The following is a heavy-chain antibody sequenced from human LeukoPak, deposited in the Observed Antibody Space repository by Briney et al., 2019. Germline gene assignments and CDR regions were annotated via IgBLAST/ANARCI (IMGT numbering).Heavy chain of an antibody. CDR3: ARVELGIDNWFDS. CDR1: GYSISSGYY. V-gene: IGHV4-38-2*02. J-gene: IGHJ5*01. D-gene: IGHD7-27*01. Sequence: PSETLSLTCTVSGYSISSGYYWGWIQQPPGKGLEWVGSIYHSGSTYYNPSLKSRVTISVDTSKNQFSLKLSSVTAADTAVYYCARVELGIDNWFDSWGQGTLVTVSS. CDR2: IYHSGST.